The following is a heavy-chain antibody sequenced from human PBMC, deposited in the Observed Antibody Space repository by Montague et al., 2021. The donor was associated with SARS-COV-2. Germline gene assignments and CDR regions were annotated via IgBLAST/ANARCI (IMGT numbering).Heavy chain of an antibody. D-gene: IGHD2-15*01. J-gene: IGHJ4*02. Sequence: SLRLSCAASVFPFSRSVMHLVRQAPGKGLEWVAVISYDGNIKNYXXSLKVRFTISRDNSKNTLYLQMNGLRPDDAAVYYCARGPHYCSGGDCFWGQGALVTVSS. CDR2: ISYDGNIK. V-gene: IGHV3-30*04. CDR3: ARGPHYCSGGDCF. CDR1: VFPFSRSV.